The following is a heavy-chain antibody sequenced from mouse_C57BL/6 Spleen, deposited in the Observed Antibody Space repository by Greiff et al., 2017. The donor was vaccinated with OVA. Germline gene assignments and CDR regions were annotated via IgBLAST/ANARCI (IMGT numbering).Heavy chain of an antibody. Sequence: VQLQQSGPELVKPGASVKISCKASGYTFTDYYMNWVKQSHGKSLEWIGDINPNNGGTSYNQKFKGKATLTVDKSSSTAYMELRSLTSADSAVYYCARGDWALIAYWGQGTLVTVSA. D-gene: IGHD4-1*01. CDR1: GYTFTDYY. J-gene: IGHJ3*01. CDR2: INPNNGGT. CDR3: ARGDWALIAY. V-gene: IGHV1-26*01.